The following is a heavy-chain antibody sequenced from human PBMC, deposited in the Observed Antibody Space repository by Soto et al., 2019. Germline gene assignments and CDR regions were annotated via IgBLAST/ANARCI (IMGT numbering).Heavy chain of an antibody. D-gene: IGHD3-22*01. CDR3: ARVRYHDTSGYYDVDY. Sequence: QVQLVQSAAEVKKPGASVKVSCKTSGYIFTNDGISWVRQDPGQGLEWLGWISAYDGLTNHSQKFQGRVTMTTDTSTSTAYMELRSLSSDDAAVYYCARVRYHDTSGYYDVDYWGQGALVTVSS. J-gene: IGHJ4*02. CDR2: ISAYDGLT. CDR1: GYIFTNDG. V-gene: IGHV1-18*01.